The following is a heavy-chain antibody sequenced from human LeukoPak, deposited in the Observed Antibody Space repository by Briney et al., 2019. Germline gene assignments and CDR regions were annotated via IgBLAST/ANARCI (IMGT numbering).Heavy chain of an antibody. CDR2: MNPNSGNT. CDR1: GYTFTSYD. V-gene: IGHV1-8*01. D-gene: IGHD5-24*01. CDR3: ARRQDDYYYYYMDV. J-gene: IGHJ6*03. Sequence: ASVKVSCKASGYTFTSYDINWVRQATGQGLEWMGWMNPNSGNTGYAQKFQGRVTMTRNTSISTAYMELSSLRSEDTAVYYCARRQDDYYYYYMDVWGKGTTVTVSS.